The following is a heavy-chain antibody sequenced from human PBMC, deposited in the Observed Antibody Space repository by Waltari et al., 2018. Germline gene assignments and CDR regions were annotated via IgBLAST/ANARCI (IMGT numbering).Heavy chain of an antibody. D-gene: IGHD3-10*01. J-gene: IGHJ4*02. Sequence: EVQLVQSGAQVKKPGESLKISCKSSGYSFNSYWIGWGRQMPGKGLEWMGIIYPSDSDTRYSPSFQGQVTISADKSISTAYLQWSSLKASDTAMYYCARTLAGSGSYFPDFWGPGTQVTVSS. CDR3: ARTLAGSGSYFPDF. CDR2: IYPSDSDT. V-gene: IGHV5-51*01. CDR1: GYSFNSYW.